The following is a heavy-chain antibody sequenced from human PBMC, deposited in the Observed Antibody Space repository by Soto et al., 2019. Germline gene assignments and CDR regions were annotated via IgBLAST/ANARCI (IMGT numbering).Heavy chain of an antibody. D-gene: IGHD3-22*01. Sequence: SETLSLTCTVSGGSVSSASYYWSWIRQPPGKGLEWIGYIYYSGSTNYNPSLKSRVTISVDTSKNQFSLKLSSVTAADTAVYYCARGAPVVNDYWGQGTLVTVSS. CDR3: ARGAPVVNDY. CDR2: IYYSGST. V-gene: IGHV4-61*01. CDR1: GGSVSSASYY. J-gene: IGHJ4*02.